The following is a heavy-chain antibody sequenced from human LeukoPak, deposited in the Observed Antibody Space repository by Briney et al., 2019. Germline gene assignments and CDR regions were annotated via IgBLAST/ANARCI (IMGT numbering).Heavy chain of an antibody. CDR2: ISGSGGST. CDR1: GFTFSSYA. J-gene: IGHJ5*02. CDR3: AEDPTAMVSYTWFDP. D-gene: IGHD5-18*01. Sequence: GGSLRLSCAASGFTFSSYAMSWVRQAPGKGLEWVSAISGSGGSTHYADSVKGRFTISRDSSKNTLYLQMNSLRAEDTAVYYCAEDPTAMVSYTWFDPWGQGTLVTVSS. V-gene: IGHV3-23*01.